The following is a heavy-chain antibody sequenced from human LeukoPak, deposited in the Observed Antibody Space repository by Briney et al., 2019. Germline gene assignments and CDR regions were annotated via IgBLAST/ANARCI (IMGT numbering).Heavy chain of an antibody. D-gene: IGHD3-10*01. CDR1: GYSISSVYY. Sequence: SETLSLTCAVSGYSISSVYYWGWIRQPPGKGLEWIGIIYQSGSTFYNPSLKTRVTISVDTSKNQFSLTLSSVTAADTAVYYCARIFGSGNENYFYYMDVWVKGTTVTVSS. V-gene: IGHV4-38-2*01. J-gene: IGHJ6*03. CDR2: IYQSGST. CDR3: ARIFGSGNENYFYYMDV.